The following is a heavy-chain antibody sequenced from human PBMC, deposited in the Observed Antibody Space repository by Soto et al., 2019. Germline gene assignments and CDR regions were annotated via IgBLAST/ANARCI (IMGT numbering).Heavy chain of an antibody. D-gene: IGHD4-4*01. Sequence: SETLSLTCAVYGGSFSGYYWSWIRQPPGKGLEWIGEINHSGSTNYNPSLKSRVTISVDTSKNPFSLKLSSVTAADTAVYYCARGSNSNYEFLYYYYYMDVWGKGTTVTVSS. V-gene: IGHV4-34*01. J-gene: IGHJ6*03. CDR3: ARGSNSNYEFLYYYYYMDV. CDR2: INHSGST. CDR1: GGSFSGYY.